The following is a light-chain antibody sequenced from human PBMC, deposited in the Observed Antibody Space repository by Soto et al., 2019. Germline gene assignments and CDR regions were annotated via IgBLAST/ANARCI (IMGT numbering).Light chain of an antibody. J-gene: IGLJ2*01. CDR2: DVS. CDR1: SSDVGGYNY. CDR3: CSYAGSYGVV. Sequence: QSALTKPRSVSGSPGQSVTISCTGTSSDVGGYNYVSWYQQHPGKAPKLMIYDVSKRPSGVPDRFSGSKSGNTASLTISGLQDEDEADYYCCSYAGSYGVVFGGGTKLTVL. V-gene: IGLV2-11*01.